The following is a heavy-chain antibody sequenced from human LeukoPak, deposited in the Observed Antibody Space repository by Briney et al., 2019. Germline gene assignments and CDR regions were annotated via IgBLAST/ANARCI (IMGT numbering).Heavy chain of an antibody. J-gene: IGHJ4*02. CDR3: ARGVVKALAY. CDR2: INHSGST. Sequence: ASETLSLTCAVYGGSFSGYYWSWIRQPPGKGLEWIGEINHSGSTNYNPSLKSRVTISVDTSRNQFSLKLSSVTAADTAVYYCARGVVKALAYWGQGTLVTVSS. V-gene: IGHV4-34*01. CDR1: GGSFSGYY. D-gene: IGHD2-15*01.